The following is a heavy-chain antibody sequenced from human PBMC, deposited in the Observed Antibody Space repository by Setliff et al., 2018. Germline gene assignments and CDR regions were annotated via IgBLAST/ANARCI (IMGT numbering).Heavy chain of an antibody. J-gene: IGHJ6*03. CDR1: GFTFSSYW. CDR3: VRQTSHAGIVIPYYYYFYMDV. Sequence: GSLRLSCAASGFTFSSYWMSWVRQPPGKGLEWVGSVSYSGSPYHNPSLKSRVSLSLDTSENQFSLTLTSVTAADAAVYYCVRQTSHAGIVIPYYYYFYMDVWGTGTTVIVSS. CDR2: VSYSGSP. V-gene: IGHV4-59*04. D-gene: IGHD1-1*01.